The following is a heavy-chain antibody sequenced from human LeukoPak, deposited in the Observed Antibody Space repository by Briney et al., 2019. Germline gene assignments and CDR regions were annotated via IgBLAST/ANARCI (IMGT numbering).Heavy chain of an antibody. V-gene: IGHV3-23*01. CDR1: AFTFSTYA. Sequence: GASLRLSCAASAFTFSTYAMSWVRQAPGKGLEWVSAISGSGDGTFYADSVMGRFTIFRDNSMNTLYLQMNSLRAEDTAVYYCAREGSVVGTGYFDYWGRGTLVTVSS. CDR2: ISGSGDGT. CDR3: AREGSVVGTGYFDY. D-gene: IGHD6-19*01. J-gene: IGHJ4*02.